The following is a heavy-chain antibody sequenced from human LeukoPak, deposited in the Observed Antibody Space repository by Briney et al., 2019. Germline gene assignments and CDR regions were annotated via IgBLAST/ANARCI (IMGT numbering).Heavy chain of an antibody. CDR2: ISWSSGSI. V-gene: IGHV3-9*03. CDR3: AKESSSGYYFDY. CDR1: GFTFDDYA. Sequence: GRSLRLSCAASGFTFDDYAMHWVRQAPGKDLEWVSGISWSSGSIGYADSVKGRFTISRDNAKNSLYLQMNSLRAEDMALYYCAKESSSGYYFDYWGQGTLVTVSS. D-gene: IGHD6-19*01. J-gene: IGHJ4*02.